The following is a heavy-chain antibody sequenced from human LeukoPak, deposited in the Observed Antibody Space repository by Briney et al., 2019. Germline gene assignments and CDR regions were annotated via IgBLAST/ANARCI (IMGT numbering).Heavy chain of an antibody. V-gene: IGHV3-23*01. D-gene: IGHD4-17*01. J-gene: IGHJ4*02. Sequence: PGGSLRLSCAAFGFTFNNYAMNWVRQAPGKGLEWVLSISGGGETTYYADSAKGRFTISRDNSQNTLYLQMNSLRAEDTAVYYCARDYADYVGYFFFDYWGQGTLVTVSS. CDR3: ARDYADYVGYFFFDY. CDR1: GFTFNNYA. CDR2: ISGGGETT.